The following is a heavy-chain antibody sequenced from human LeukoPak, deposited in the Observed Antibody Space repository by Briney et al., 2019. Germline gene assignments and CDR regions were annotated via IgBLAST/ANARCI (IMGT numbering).Heavy chain of an antibody. CDR1: GGSFSGYY. Sequence: SETLSLTCAVYGGSFSGYYWSWIRQPAGKGLEWIGRIYTSGSTNYNPSLKSRVTISVDTSKNQFSLKLSSVTAADTAVYYCARGGIAAAAGEPVNWFDPWGQGTLVTVSS. J-gene: IGHJ5*02. CDR3: ARGGIAAAAGEPVNWFDP. D-gene: IGHD6-13*01. CDR2: IYTSGST. V-gene: IGHV4-59*10.